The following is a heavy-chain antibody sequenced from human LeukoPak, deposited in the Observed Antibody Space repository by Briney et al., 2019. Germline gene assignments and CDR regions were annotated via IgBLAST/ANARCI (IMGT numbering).Heavy chain of an antibody. V-gene: IGHV4-4*07. J-gene: IGHJ3*02. D-gene: IGHD3-10*01. Sequence: PSETLSLTCTVSGGSISSYYWSWIRQPAGKGLEWIGRIYTSGSTNYNPCLKRRVTMSVDTSKNQFSLKLSSVTAADTAVYYCASGTLLWCGDQLAPDAFDIWGQGTMVTVSS. CDR1: GGSISSYY. CDR3: ASGTLLWCGDQLAPDAFDI. CDR2: IYTSGST.